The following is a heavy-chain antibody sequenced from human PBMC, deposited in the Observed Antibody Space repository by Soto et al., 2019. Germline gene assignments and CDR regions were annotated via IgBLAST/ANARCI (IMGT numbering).Heavy chain of an antibody. V-gene: IGHV4-59*01. Sequence: SETLSLTCAVSGDSISSYYCIWIRQPPGKGMESIGYLYYGRSANYNPSLKSRVTLSVDTSKNQCSLKLSSMTAADTALYDCARVVIHWGQGTLVTGS. CDR3: ARVVIH. J-gene: IGHJ4*02. CDR2: LYYGRSA. CDR1: GDSISSYY. D-gene: IGHD1-26*01.